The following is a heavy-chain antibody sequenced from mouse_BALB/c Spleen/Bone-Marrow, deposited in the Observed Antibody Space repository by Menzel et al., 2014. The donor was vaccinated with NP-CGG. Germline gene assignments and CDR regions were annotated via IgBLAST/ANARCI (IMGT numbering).Heavy chain of an antibody. J-gene: IGHJ2*01. CDR2: IDPDNGDT. Sequence: VHLQQSGAELVKPGASVKLSCTASGFNIKDTYIHWVKQRPEQGLEWIGWIDPDNGDTDYAPKFQGTATMRADTSSNTAYLRLSGLTSEDTAVYYCARYYYGSSLFDYWGQGTTLTVSS. CDR3: ARYYYGSSLFDY. V-gene: IGHV14-3*02. CDR1: GFNIKDTY. D-gene: IGHD1-1*01.